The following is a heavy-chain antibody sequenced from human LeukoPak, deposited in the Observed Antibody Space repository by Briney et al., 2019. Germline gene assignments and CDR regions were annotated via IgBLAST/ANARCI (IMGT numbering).Heavy chain of an antibody. CDR2: ISWDGGTT. J-gene: IGHJ4*02. D-gene: IGHD6-13*01. V-gene: IGHV3-43D*03. Sequence: PGGSLRLSCAASGFTFDDFAMHWVRQTPGKGLEWVSLISWDGGTTYYADSVKGRFTISRDNTINSLYLQMNSLRTEDTASYYCVKALYSSSWYNLFDYWGQGTLVSVSS. CDR3: VKALYSSSWYNLFDY. CDR1: GFTFDDFA.